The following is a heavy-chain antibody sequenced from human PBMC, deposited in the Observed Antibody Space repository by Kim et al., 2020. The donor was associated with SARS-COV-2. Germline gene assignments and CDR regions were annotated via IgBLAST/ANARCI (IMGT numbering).Heavy chain of an antibody. J-gene: IGHJ6*03. CDR2: IYYSGST. CDR1: GGSISSYY. D-gene: IGHD6-19*01. Sequence: SETLSLTCTVSGGSISSYYWSWIRQPPGKGLEWIGYIYYSGSTNYNPSPKSRVTISVDTSKNQFSLKLSSVTAADTAVYYCARAGEGQWREYYYYYYYMDVWGKGTTVTVSS. V-gene: IGHV4-59*01. CDR3: ARAGEGQWREYYYYYYYMDV.